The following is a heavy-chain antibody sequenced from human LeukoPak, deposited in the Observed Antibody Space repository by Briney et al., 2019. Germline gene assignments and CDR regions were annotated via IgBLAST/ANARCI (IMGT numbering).Heavy chain of an antibody. CDR2: IYYSGST. CDR1: GGSISSHY. J-gene: IGHJ4*02. D-gene: IGHD3-10*01. CDR3: ARGGYYYGPLVFDY. V-gene: IGHV4-59*11. Sequence: PSEILSLTCTVSGGSISSHYWSWIRQPPGKGLEWIGYIYYSGSTNYNPSLKSRVTISVDTSKNQFSLKLSSVTAADTAVYYCARGGYYYGPLVFDYWGQGTLVTVSS.